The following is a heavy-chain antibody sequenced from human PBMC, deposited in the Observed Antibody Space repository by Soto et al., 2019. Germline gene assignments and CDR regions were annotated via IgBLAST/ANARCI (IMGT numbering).Heavy chain of an antibody. V-gene: IGHV1-18*01. Sequence: ASVKVSCKASGYTFTSCGISWVRQAPGQGLEWMGWISAYNGNTNYAQKLQGRVTMTTDTSTSTAYMELRSLRAEGTAVYYCARGLATPPAYWGQGALVTVSS. CDR3: ARGLATPPAY. D-gene: IGHD1-1*01. J-gene: IGHJ4*02. CDR1: GYTFTSCG. CDR2: ISAYNGNT.